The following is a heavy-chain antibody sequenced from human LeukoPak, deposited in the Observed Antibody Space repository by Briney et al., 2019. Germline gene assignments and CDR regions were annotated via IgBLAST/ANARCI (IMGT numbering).Heavy chain of an antibody. V-gene: IGHV3-15*01. J-gene: IGHJ4*02. Sequence: SGGSLRLSCAASGFTFSNAWMSWVRQAPGKGLEWVGRIKSKTDGGTTDYAAPVKGRFTISRDDSKNTLYLQMNSLKTEDTAVYYCTTRDYYDSSGYTDYWGQGTLVTVSS. CDR3: TTRDYYDSSGYTDY. CDR1: GFTFSNAW. D-gene: IGHD3-22*01. CDR2: IKSKTDGGTT.